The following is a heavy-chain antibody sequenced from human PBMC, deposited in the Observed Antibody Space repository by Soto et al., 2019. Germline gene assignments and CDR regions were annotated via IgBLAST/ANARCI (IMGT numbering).Heavy chain of an antibody. CDR2: IYWNDDK. J-gene: IGHJ5*02. V-gene: IGHV2-5*01. CDR1: GFSLSSTGVG. CDR3: THSACGSDCWGWFDT. Sequence: GSGPTLVNPTQTLTLTCTFSGFSLSSTGVGVGWIRQPPGKALEWLALIYWNDDKRYSPSLKSRLAITKDTPKNQVVLTMTNMDPVDTATYYCTHSACGSDCWGWFDTWGQGTLVTSPQ. D-gene: IGHD2-21*02.